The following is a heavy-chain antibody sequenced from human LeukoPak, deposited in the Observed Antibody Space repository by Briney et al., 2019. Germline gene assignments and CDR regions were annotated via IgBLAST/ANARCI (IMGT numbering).Heavy chain of an antibody. CDR1: GFTFSSYG. Sequence: GGSLRLSRAASGFTFSSYGMHWVRQAPGKGLEWVAVISYDGSNKYYADSVKGRFTISRDNSKNTLYLQMNSLRAEDTAVYYCAKEEVTTTSFDCWGQGTLVTVSS. CDR2: ISYDGSNK. D-gene: IGHD4-17*01. J-gene: IGHJ4*02. V-gene: IGHV3-30*18. CDR3: AKEEVTTTSFDC.